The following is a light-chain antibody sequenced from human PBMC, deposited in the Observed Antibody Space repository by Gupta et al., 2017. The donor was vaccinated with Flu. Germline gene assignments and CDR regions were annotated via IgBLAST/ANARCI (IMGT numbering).Light chain of an antibody. CDR2: SNN. V-gene: IGLV1-44*01. CDR3: ATWDDSLNGWV. CDR1: SSNIGSNT. Sequence: SALTQPPSASGNPGQRVTISCSGSSSNIGSNTVNWYQHLPGTAPKLLIYSNNHRPSGVPDRFSGSKSGTSASLAISGLQSEDEAHYYCATWDDSLNGWVFGGGTKLTVL. J-gene: IGLJ3*02.